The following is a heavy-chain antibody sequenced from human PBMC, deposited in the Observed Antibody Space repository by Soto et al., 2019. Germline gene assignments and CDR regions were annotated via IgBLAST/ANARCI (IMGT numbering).Heavy chain of an antibody. J-gene: IGHJ4*02. V-gene: IGHV1-69*01. CDR3: APPADPLDTAMLTGPAH. CDR2: IIPIFGAP. CDR1: GGTFSNTA. Sequence: QVQLVQSGAEVKKPGSSVKVSCKASGGTFSNTAFIWVRQAPGQGLEWMGGIIPIFGAPNYARKFQGRLMISADDYASKADMELNTLTSDDTAVYYCAPPADPLDTAMLTGPAHGGQGTLGTVSS. D-gene: IGHD5-18*01.